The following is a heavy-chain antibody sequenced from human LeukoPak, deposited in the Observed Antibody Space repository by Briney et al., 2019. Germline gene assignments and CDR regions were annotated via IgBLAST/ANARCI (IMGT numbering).Heavy chain of an antibody. Sequence: SVKVSCKASGFTFTSSAVQWVRQARGQGLEWIGWIVVGSGNTNYAQKFQERVTINRDMSTSTAYMELSSLRSEDTAVYYCATDDVTAGTKTALGYWGQGTLVTVSS. CDR2: IVVGSGNT. J-gene: IGHJ4*02. V-gene: IGHV1-58*01. D-gene: IGHD1-1*01. CDR3: ATDDVTAGTKTALGY. CDR1: GFTFTSSA.